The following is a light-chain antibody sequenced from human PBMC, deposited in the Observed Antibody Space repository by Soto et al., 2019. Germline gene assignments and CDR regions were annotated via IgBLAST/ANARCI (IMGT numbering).Light chain of an antibody. CDR3: QQSYRPWT. CDR1: QSVLYSSNNKNY. J-gene: IGKJ1*01. Sequence: DIVMTQSPDSLAVSLGERATINCKSSQSVLYSSNNKNYLAWYQQKPGQPPKLLIYWASTRESGVPDRFSGSGSGTDFTLTISSLQAEDVAVYYCQQSYRPWTFGQGNKVELK. V-gene: IGKV4-1*01. CDR2: WAS.